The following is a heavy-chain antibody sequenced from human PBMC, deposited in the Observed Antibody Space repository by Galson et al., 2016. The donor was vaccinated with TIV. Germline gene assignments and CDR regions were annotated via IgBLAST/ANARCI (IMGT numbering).Heavy chain of an antibody. CDR3: AGEHLPHDSLDV. V-gene: IGHV4-31*03. J-gene: IGHJ3*01. CDR2: VYYTGTS. Sequence: TLSLTCSVSGDSVSNAAYYWTWIRQLPGKGLEWIGNVYYTGTSYYNPSLKSRITMSVDTSKSQFSLKLTSVTAADSALYFCAGEHLPHDSLDVWGQGTGVTVSS. CDR1: GDSVSNAAYY. D-gene: IGHD3-3*02.